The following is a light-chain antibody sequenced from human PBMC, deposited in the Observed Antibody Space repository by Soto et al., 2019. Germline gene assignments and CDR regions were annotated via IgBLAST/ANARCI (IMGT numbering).Light chain of an antibody. CDR3: QQYNDWPFT. J-gene: IGKJ3*01. Sequence: EIVMTQSPATLSVSPGERATLSCRASQLVSSTLAWFQQKPGQAPRLLIYGAFNRATGVPTRFSGSGSGTEFTLTISSLQSEDFAVYYCQQYNDWPFTFGPGTKVDIK. CDR1: QLVSST. V-gene: IGKV3-15*01. CDR2: GAF.